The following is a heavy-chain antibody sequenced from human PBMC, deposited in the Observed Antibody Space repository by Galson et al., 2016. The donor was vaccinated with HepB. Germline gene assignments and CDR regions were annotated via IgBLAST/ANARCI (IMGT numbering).Heavy chain of an antibody. V-gene: IGHV3-21*01. CDR1: GFTFSSSS. CDR3: ARVPGESGPDY. CDR2: ISSSSSYI. Sequence: SLRLSCAASGFTFSSSSMNWVRQAPGTGLEWVSSISSSSSYIYYTDSVKGRFTISRDNAKNSLYLQMNSLRAEDTAVYYCARVPGESGPDYWGQGTLVTVSS. J-gene: IGHJ4*02. D-gene: IGHD3-16*01.